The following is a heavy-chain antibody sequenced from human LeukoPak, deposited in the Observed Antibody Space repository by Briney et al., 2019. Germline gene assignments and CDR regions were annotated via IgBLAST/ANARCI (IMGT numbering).Heavy chain of an antibody. CDR3: ARDRGNGFNSYFFDY. CDR1: GFTFSDYW. CDR2: IKQDGSEK. J-gene: IGHJ4*02. Sequence: AGGSLRLSCAASGFTFSDYWMSWVRQAPGKGLEWVANIKQDGSEKYSVDSVKGRFTISRDNAKNSLFLQMSSLRAEDTALYYCARDRGNGFNSYFFDYWGQGTLVTVSS. D-gene: IGHD5-24*01. V-gene: IGHV3-7*01.